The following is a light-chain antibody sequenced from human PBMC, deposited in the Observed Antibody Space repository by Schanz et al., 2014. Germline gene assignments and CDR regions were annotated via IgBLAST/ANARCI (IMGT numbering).Light chain of an antibody. J-gene: IGLJ2*01. CDR2: TNN. CDR3: QSYDSSLSAYVV. CDR1: ISNIGSNT. V-gene: IGLV1-44*01. Sequence: QSVLTQPPSASGTPGQTVTISCSGDISNIGSNTVNWYQQLPGTAPKLLIYTNNQRPSGVPDRFSGSKSGTSASLAITGLQAEDEADYYCQSYDSSLSAYVVFGGGTKLTVL.